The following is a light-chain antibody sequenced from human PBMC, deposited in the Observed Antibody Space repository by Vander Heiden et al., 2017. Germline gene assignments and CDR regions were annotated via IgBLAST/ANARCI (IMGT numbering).Light chain of an antibody. V-gene: IGLV1-44*01. CDR3: AAWDASLNGPV. CDR2: SNN. J-gene: IGLJ3*02. CDR1: SSNIGGNT. Sequence: QSVLTQPPSASGTPGQRVPISGSGGSSNIGGNTVNWYQHLPGTAPKLLIYSNNQRPSGVPDRFSGSKSGTSASLAISGLQSEDEADYYCAAWDASLNGPVFGGGTKLTVL.